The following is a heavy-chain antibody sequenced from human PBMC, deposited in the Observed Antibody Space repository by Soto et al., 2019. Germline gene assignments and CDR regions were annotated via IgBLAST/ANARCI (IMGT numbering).Heavy chain of an antibody. CDR3: AKGHTTAEISMPRSFNN. Sequence: QVDLVESGGGVVQPGRSLRLSCEASGFTFRNYDMHWVRQRPGQGLAWVAVIWADGSNKYYRDSVKGRFTISRDNSKNTVYLQLNSLRADDSAVYYCAKGHTTAEISMPRSFNNWGQVTLVTVSA. V-gene: IGHV3-33*06. D-gene: IGHD2-2*01. CDR2: IWADGSNK. J-gene: IGHJ4*02. CDR1: GFTFRNYD.